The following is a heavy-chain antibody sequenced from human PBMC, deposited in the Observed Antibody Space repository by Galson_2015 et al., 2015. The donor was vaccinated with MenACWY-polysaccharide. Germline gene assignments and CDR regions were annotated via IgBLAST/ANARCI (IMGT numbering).Heavy chain of an antibody. D-gene: IGHD6-13*01. Sequence: SVKVSCKASGYTFTDYYIHWVRQAPGQGLEWMGRINPNSGGANYAQKFQGRVTMTRDTSISTAYMELSRLRSDDTAVYYCAADSSSWFGFHYWGQGTLVTFSS. CDR2: INPNSGGA. CDR1: GYTFTDYY. V-gene: IGHV1-2*06. CDR3: AADSSSWFGFHY. J-gene: IGHJ4*02.